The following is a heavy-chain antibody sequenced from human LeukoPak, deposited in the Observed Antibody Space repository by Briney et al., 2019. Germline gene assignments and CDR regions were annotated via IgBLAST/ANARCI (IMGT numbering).Heavy chain of an antibody. D-gene: IGHD3/OR15-3a*01. J-gene: IGHJ5*02. Sequence: PGGSLRLSCAVSGFRVSDYYMSWVRQAPGKGLEWVGLIRDSGGAFYADFARGRFAISRDESENTLYLQTNSLRVEDTAVYFCARDRAANQDWVEFDPWGQGTPVIVSS. V-gene: IGHV3-66*03. CDR2: IRDSGGA. CDR1: GFRVSDYY. CDR3: ARDRAANQDWVEFDP.